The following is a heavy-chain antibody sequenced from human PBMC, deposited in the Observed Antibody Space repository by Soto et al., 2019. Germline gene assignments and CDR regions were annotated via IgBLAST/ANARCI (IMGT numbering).Heavy chain of an antibody. V-gene: IGHV1-69*12. CDR3: ARGARFLEWLSFDH. CDR1: GDTFNRYA. Sequence: QVQLEQSGAEVKTIGSSVKVSCKASGDTFNRYAISWVRQAPGQGLEWMGGIIPIFGTANYAPQFQDRVTITADESTSTAYMELTSLKSEDTAVYFCARGARFLEWLSFDHWGQGTLVTVSS. D-gene: IGHD3-3*01. J-gene: IGHJ4*02. CDR2: IIPIFGTA.